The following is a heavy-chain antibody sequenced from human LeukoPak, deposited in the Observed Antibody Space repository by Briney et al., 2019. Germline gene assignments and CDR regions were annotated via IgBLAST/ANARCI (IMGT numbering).Heavy chain of an antibody. CDR2: IYYRGTT. D-gene: IGHD5/OR15-5a*01. CDR1: GGSITSYY. J-gene: IGHJ4*02. V-gene: IGHV4-59*08. Sequence: SETLSLTCTVSGGSITSYYWSWIRQPPGKGLEYIGYIYYRGTTNYSPSLKSRVVISLAMSQSLFSLELSSVTAADTAVYYCATQGRLGYHFDNWSQGTLVTVSS. CDR3: ATQGRLGYHFDN.